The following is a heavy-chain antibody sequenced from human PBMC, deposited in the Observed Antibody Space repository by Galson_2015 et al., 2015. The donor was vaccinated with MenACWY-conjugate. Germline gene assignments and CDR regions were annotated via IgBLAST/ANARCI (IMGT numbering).Heavy chain of an antibody. V-gene: IGHV4-34*01. J-gene: IGHJ5*02. Sequence: SETLSLTCAVYVGSFSGYYWSWIRQPPGKGLEWIGEINHSGSTNYNPSLKSRVTISVDTSKNQFSLKLSSVTAADTAVYYCARDSSGYYELRRWFDPWGQGTLVTVSS. CDR2: INHSGST. CDR3: ARDSSGYYELRRWFDP. CDR1: VGSFSGYY. D-gene: IGHD3-22*01.